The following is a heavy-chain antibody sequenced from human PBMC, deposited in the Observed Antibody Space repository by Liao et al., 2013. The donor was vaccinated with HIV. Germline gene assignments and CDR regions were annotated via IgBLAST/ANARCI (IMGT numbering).Heavy chain of an antibody. CDR2: ISASGNA. CDR1: GGSITSGSYS. Sequence: QVQLQESGPGLVKPSQTLSLTCSVSGGSITSGSYSGXGSGSPPGKGLEWIGRISASGNANYNPSLSGRLTLSVDTSKKQFSLRLNSVTAADTAMYYCTRGSRGTVTPFQHWGQGTLVTVSS. V-gene: IGHV4-61*02. CDR3: TRGSRGTVTPFQH. J-gene: IGHJ1*01. D-gene: IGHD4-17*01.